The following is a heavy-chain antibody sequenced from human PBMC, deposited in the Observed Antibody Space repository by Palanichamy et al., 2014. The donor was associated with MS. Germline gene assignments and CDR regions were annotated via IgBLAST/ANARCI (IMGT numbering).Heavy chain of an antibody. Sequence: QVQLVQSGAEVKKPGASVKVSCKASGFTFTTYAIHWVRQAPGQRLEWMGWINAGNGNTKYSPKFQDRVTITRDTSAATAYMELNSLKSEDSAVYYCARVPREFAPPINGWFDPWGQGTLVTVSS. CDR2: INAGNGNT. V-gene: IGHV1-3*01. J-gene: IGHJ5*02. CDR3: ARVPREFAPPINGWFDP. D-gene: IGHD1-20*01. CDR1: GFTFTTYA.